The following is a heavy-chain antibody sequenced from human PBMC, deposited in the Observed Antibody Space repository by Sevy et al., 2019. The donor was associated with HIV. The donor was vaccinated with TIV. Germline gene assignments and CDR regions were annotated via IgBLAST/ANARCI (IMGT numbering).Heavy chain of an antibody. V-gene: IGHV3-7*03. CDR3: ARDSPPYTSTFSSSYV. D-gene: IGHD6-6*01. J-gene: IGHJ4*02. Sequence: GGSLRLSCAASTFTFNDYWMNWVRQAPGKGLEWVANINQDGSAKYYVDSAKGRFTISRDNAKNSLYLQMNSLRADDTAVYYCARDSPPYTSTFSSSYVWGQGTLVTVSS. CDR1: TFTFNDYW. CDR2: INQDGSAK.